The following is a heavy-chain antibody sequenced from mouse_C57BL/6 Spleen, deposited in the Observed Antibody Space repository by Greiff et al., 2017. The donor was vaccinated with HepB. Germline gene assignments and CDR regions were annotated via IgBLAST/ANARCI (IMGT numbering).Heavy chain of an antibody. CDR3: TRPIYYDATAMDY. V-gene: IGHV5-9-1*02. CDR2: ISSGGDYI. Sequence: EVQRVESGEGLVKPGGSLKLSCAASGFTFSSYAMSWVRQTPEKRLEWVAYISSGGDYIYYADTVKGRFTISRDNARNTLYLQMSSLKSEDTAMYYCTRPIYYDATAMDYWGQGTSVTVSS. D-gene: IGHD2-4*01. CDR1: GFTFSSYA. J-gene: IGHJ4*01.